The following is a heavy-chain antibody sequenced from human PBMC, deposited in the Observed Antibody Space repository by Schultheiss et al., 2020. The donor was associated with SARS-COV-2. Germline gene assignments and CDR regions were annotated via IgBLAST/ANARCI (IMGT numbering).Heavy chain of an antibody. CDR1: GGSISSNY. Sequence: SETLSLTCTVSGGSISSNYWSWIRQPAGKGLEWIGRIYTSGSTNYNPSLKSRVTMSVDTSKNQFSLKLSSVTAADTAVYYCARDSIVVVPAAISYYYYMDVWGKGTTVTVSS. CDR3: ARDSIVVVPAAISYYYYMDV. CDR2: IYTSGST. V-gene: IGHV4-4*07. D-gene: IGHD2-2*01. J-gene: IGHJ6*03.